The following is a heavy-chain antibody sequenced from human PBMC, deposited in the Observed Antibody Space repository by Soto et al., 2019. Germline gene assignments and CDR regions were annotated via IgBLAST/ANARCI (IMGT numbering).Heavy chain of an antibody. D-gene: IGHD3-22*01. J-gene: IGHJ4*02. CDR3: AKFLGVQADSSGYSDY. CDR2: ISYDGSNK. V-gene: IGHV3-30*18. Sequence: XGSLRLSCAASGFTFSSHGMHWVRQAPGKGLEWVAVISYDGSNKYYADSVKGRFTISRDNSKNTLYLQMNSLRAEDTAVYYCAKFLGVQADSSGYSDYWGQGTLVTVSS. CDR1: GFTFSSHG.